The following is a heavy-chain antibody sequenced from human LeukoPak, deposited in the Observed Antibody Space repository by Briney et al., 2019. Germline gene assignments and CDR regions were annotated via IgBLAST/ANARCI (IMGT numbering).Heavy chain of an antibody. CDR1: GGSFSGYY. CDR3: ARLGPQDWLNMIGYYFDY. J-gene: IGHJ4*02. V-gene: IGHV4-34*01. D-gene: IGHD3/OR15-3a*01. CDR2: INHSGNT. Sequence: SETLSLTCAVYGGSFSGYYWSWIRQPPGKGLEWIGEINHSGNTNYNPSLKSRVTISVDTSKNQFSLKLSSVTAADTAVYYCARLGPQDWLNMIGYYFDYWGQGTLVTVSS.